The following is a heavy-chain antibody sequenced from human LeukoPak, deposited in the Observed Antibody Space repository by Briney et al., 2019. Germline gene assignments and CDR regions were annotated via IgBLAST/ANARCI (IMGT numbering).Heavy chain of an antibody. V-gene: IGHV1-46*01. Sequence: ASVKVSCKASGYTFTSYYMHWVRQAPGQGLEWMGIINPSGGSTSYAQKFQGRVTMTRDMSTSIVYMELSSLRSEDTAVYYCARDPVVVVPAAPIYYYYYYMDVWGKGTTVTVSS. D-gene: IGHD2-2*01. J-gene: IGHJ6*03. CDR3: ARDPVVVVPAAPIYYYYYYMDV. CDR1: GYTFTSYY. CDR2: INPSGGST.